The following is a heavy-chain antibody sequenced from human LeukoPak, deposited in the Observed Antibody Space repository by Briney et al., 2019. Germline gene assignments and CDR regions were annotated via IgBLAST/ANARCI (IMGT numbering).Heavy chain of an antibody. D-gene: IGHD3-22*01. Sequence: GGSLRLSCAASGFTFSSYAMSRVRQAPGKGLEWVSAISGSGGSTYYADSVKGRFTISRDNSKNTLYLQMNSLRAEDTAVYYCAKGRPHYYDSSGYYYFDYWGQGTLVTVSS. CDR3: AKGRPHYYDSSGYYYFDY. CDR1: GFTFSSYA. V-gene: IGHV3-23*01. CDR2: ISGSGGST. J-gene: IGHJ4*02.